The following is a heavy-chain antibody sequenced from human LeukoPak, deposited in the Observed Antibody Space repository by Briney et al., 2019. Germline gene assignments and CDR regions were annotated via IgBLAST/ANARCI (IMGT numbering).Heavy chain of an antibody. V-gene: IGHV4-31*03. Sequence: SQTLSLTCTVSGGSISSGGYYWSWIRQHPGKGLEWIGYIYYSGSTHYNPSLKSRVTISVDTSKNQFSLKLSSVTAADTAVYYCARGQGPVVTIFGVVPNWFDPWGQGTLVTVSS. D-gene: IGHD3-3*01. CDR1: GGSISSGGYY. J-gene: IGHJ5*02. CDR2: IYYSGST. CDR3: ARGQGPVVTIFGVVPNWFDP.